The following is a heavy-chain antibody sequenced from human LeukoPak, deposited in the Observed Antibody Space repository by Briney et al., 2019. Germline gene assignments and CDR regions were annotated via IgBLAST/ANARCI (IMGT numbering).Heavy chain of an antibody. CDR1: GFTFSTYW. V-gene: IGHV3-74*01. Sequence: GGSLRLSCAASGFTFSTYWMHWVRQAPGKGLVWVSRINSVGSRTSCADSVKGRFTISRDNAKNTLYLQMNSLRAEDTAVYYCTREPGIAALSDYWVQGTLVIVSS. J-gene: IGHJ4*02. D-gene: IGHD6-25*01. CDR3: TREPGIAALSDY. CDR2: INSVGSRT.